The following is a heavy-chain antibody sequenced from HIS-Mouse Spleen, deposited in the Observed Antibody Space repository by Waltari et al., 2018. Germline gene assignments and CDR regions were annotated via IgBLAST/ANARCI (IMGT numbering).Heavy chain of an antibody. D-gene: IGHD6-13*01. J-gene: IGHJ4*02. CDR2: IYYSGST. V-gene: IGHV4-39*01. Sequence: QLQLQESGPGLVKPSETLSLTCTVSGGSISSSSYYWGWIRQPPGKGLEWIGSIYYSGSTYNNPPHKSRVTISVDTSKNQFSLKLSSVTAADTAVYNCARHEGQQLVTSLFDYWGQGTLVTVSS. CDR3: ARHEGQQLVTSLFDY. CDR1: GGSISSSSYY.